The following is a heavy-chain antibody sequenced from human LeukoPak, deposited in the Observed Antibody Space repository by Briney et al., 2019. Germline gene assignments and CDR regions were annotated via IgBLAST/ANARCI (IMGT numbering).Heavy chain of an antibody. CDR3: AADRYYGSGSYYKFDY. Sequence: SETLSLTCGVSGASFSGYYWSWIRQTPGKGLEWIGETNHSGGTNYNPSLKSRVTISVDRSRKQFSLQLRSVTAEDTAVYYCAADRYYGSGSYYKFDYWGQGTLVTVSS. CDR2: TNHSGGT. V-gene: IGHV4-34*01. J-gene: IGHJ4*02. CDR1: GASFSGYY. D-gene: IGHD3-10*01.